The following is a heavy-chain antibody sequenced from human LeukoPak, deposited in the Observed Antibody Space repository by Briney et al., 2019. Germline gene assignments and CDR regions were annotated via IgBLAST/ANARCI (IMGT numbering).Heavy chain of an antibody. J-gene: IGHJ4*02. CDR2: ISAYNGNT. CDR3: ARGPLGYCTNGVCYKSDY. D-gene: IGHD2-8*01. V-gene: IGHV1-18*01. Sequence: GASVKVSCKASGYTFTSYGISWVRQAPGQGLEWMGWISAYNGNTNYAQKLPGRVTMTTDTSTSTAYMELRSLRSDDTAVYYCARGPLGYCTNGVCYKSDYWGQGTLVTVSS. CDR1: GYTFTSYG.